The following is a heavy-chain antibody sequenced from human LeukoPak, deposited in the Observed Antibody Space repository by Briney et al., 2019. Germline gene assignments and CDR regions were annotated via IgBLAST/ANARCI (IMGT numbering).Heavy chain of an antibody. J-gene: IGHJ4*02. Sequence: SETLSLTCTVSGDSIRSVDYYWSWIRQPPGKGLEWIGYIHYSGSTSYIPSLESRVTISLDTSKNQYSLKLISMTAADTAVYYSVRAFWIGFHFDSWGQGTLVTVSS. D-gene: IGHD3-3*01. CDR2: IHYSGST. CDR3: VRAFWIGFHFDS. V-gene: IGHV4-30-4*01. CDR1: GDSIRSVDYY.